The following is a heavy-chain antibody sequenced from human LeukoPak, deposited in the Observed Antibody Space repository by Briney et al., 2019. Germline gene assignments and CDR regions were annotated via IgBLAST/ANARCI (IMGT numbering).Heavy chain of an antibody. CDR1: GGSISSGDYY. J-gene: IGHJ6*02. Sequence: PSETLSLTCTVSGGSISSGDYYWSWIRQPPGTGLEWIGYIYYSGSTYYNPSLKSRVTISVDTSKNQFSLKLSSVTAADTAVYYCARDPLYRIAARPHPRDYYYYGMDVWGQGTTVTVSS. CDR2: IYYSGST. D-gene: IGHD6-6*01. CDR3: ARDPLYRIAARPHPRDYYYYGMDV. V-gene: IGHV4-30-4*01.